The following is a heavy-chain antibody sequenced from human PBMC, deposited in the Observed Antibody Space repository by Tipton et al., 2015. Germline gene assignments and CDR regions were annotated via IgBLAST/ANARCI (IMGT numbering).Heavy chain of an antibody. J-gene: IGHJ6*02. D-gene: IGHD6-6*01. V-gene: IGHV4-59*01. CDR2: IQYSGST. Sequence: LRLSCSVSSDSISKYYWSWIRQPPGKELEWIGYIQYSGSTNYNPSLKSRVTISVDTSKDQFSLKLSSVTAADTAVYYCARDLGQQLVGPYYFHYAMDVWGQGTSVTVSS. CDR1: SDSISKYY. CDR3: ARDLGQQLVGPYYFHYAMDV.